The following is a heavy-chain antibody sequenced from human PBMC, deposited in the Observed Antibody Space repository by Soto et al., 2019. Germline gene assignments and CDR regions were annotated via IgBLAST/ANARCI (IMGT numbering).Heavy chain of an antibody. CDR3: AKDAGGGSGGSPRVVYYYYYGMDV. V-gene: IGHV3-9*01. CDR2: ISWNSGSI. J-gene: IGHJ6*02. Sequence: GGSLRLSCAASGFTFDDYAMHWVRQAPGKGLEWVSGISWNSGSIGYADSVKGRFTISRDNAKNSLYLQMNSLRAEDTALYYGAKDAGGGSGGSPRVVYYYYYGMDVWGQGTTVTVSS. CDR1: GFTFDDYA. D-gene: IGHD2-15*01.